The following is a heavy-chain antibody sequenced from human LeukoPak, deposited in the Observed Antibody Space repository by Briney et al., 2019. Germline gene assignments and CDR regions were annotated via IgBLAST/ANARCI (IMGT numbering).Heavy chain of an antibody. Sequence: GGSLRLSCTVSGFTVSTNSMSWVRQAPGKGLEWVSFIYSDNTHYSDSVKGRFTISRDNSKNTLYLQMNSLRAEDTAVYYCARANYGSGSGWYFDYWGQGTLVTVSS. CDR2: IYSDNT. D-gene: IGHD3-10*01. V-gene: IGHV3-53*01. J-gene: IGHJ4*02. CDR3: ARANYGSGSGWYFDY. CDR1: GFTVSTNS.